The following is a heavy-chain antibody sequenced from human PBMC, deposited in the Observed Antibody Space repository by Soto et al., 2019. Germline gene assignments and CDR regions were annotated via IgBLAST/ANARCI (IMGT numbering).Heavy chain of an antibody. J-gene: IGHJ4*02. V-gene: IGHV3-30*18. CDR1: GFTFSSYG. Sequence: GGSLRLSCAASGFTFSSYGMHWVRQAPGKGLEWVAVISYDGSNKYYADSVKGRFTISRDNSKNTLYLQMNSLRAEDTAVYYCAKANPGGRIRFLDYWGQGTLVTVSS. D-gene: IGHD3-3*01. CDR3: AKANPGGRIRFLDY. CDR2: ISYDGSNK.